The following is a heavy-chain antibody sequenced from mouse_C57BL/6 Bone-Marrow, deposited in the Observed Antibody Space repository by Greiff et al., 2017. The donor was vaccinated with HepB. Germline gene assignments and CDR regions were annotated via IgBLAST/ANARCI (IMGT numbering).Heavy chain of an antibody. J-gene: IGHJ2*01. Sequence: EVKLVESGAGLVKPGGSLKLSCAASGFTFSSYAMSWVRQTPEKRLEWVAYISSGGDYIYYADTVKGRFTISRDNARNTLYLQMSSLKSEDTAMYYCTREKYYYGYYFDYWGQGTTLTVSS. D-gene: IGHD1-1*01. CDR2: ISSGGDYI. CDR1: GFTFSSYA. CDR3: TREKYYYGYYFDY. V-gene: IGHV5-9-1*02.